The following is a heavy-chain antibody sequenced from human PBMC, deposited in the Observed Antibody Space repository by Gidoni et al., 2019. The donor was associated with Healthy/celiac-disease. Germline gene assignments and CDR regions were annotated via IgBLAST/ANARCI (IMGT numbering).Heavy chain of an antibody. Sequence: EVQLVESGGGLVQPGGSLRLSCAASGFTVSSNYMSWVRQAPGKGLEWVSVIYSGGSTYYADSVKGRFTISRDNSKNTLYLQMNSLRAEDTAVYYCARDFGAVAGYYFDYWGQGTLVTVSS. CDR2: IYSGGST. CDR3: ARDFGAVAGYYFDY. V-gene: IGHV3-66*01. CDR1: GFTVSSNY. J-gene: IGHJ4*02. D-gene: IGHD6-19*01.